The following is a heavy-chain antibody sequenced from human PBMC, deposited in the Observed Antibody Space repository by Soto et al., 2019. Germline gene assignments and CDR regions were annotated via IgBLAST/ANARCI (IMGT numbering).Heavy chain of an antibody. V-gene: IGHV1-8*01. CDR1: GYTFTCYN. CDR2: MNPNSGNT. Sequence: QVQLVQSGAEVKKPGASVKVSCKASGYTFTCYNINWVRLATGQGLEWMGWMNPNSGNTGYAQKFQGRVTMTRDTSISTAYMELGSLRSEDTASYYGASGRECSSVGIAYWGRGTLVTVSS. D-gene: IGHD6-6*01. CDR3: ASGRECSSVGIAY. J-gene: IGHJ4*02.